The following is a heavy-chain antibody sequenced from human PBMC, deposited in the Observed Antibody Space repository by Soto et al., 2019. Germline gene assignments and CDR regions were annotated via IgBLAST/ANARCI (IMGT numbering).Heavy chain of an antibody. CDR3: ERLEGEPHY. D-gene: IGHD3-16*01. CDR1: GLTVSSKY. V-gene: IGHV3-53*02. J-gene: IGHJ4*02. Sequence: EVQLVETGGGLIQPGGSLRLSCAASGLTVSSKYMSWVRQAPGKGLEWLSVIYSGGSTYYEDSVRGRFIISRDNSKNTLHLQMSSMRAEDTAVYYCERLEGEPHYWGQGTLVTVCS. CDR2: IYSGGST.